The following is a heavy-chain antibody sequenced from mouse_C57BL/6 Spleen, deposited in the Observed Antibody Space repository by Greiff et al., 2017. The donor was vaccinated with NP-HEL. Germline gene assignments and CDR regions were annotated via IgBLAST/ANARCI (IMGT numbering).Heavy chain of an antibody. CDR2: IDPNSGGT. CDR3: SKRSPYYGSSYDYFDY. D-gene: IGHD1-1*01. CDR1: GYTFTSYW. Sequence: QVQLKQPGAELVKPGASVKLSCKASGYTFTSYWMHWVKQRPGRGLEWIGRIDPNSGGTKYNEKFKSKATLTVDKPSSTAYMQLSSLTSEDSAVYYCSKRSPYYGSSYDYFDYWGQGTTLTVAS. J-gene: IGHJ2*01. V-gene: IGHV1-72*01.